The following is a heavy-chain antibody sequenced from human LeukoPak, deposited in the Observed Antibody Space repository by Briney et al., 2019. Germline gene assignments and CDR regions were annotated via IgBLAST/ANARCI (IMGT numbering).Heavy chain of an antibody. D-gene: IGHD1-1*01. Sequence: PGGSLRLSCAASGFTFSTYGMHWVRQAPGKGLEWVAFIQYGGGNEYYADSVKGRFTISRDNSKNTLYLQMNSLRAEDMAVYYCAPTGTTGFGYFDYWGQGTLVTVSS. V-gene: IGHV3-30*02. CDR1: GFTFSTYG. J-gene: IGHJ4*02. CDR2: IQYGGGNE. CDR3: APTGTTGFGYFDY.